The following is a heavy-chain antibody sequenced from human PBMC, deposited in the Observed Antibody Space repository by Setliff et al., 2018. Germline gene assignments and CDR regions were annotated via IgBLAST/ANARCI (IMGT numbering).Heavy chain of an antibody. D-gene: IGHD4-17*01. J-gene: IGHJ4*02. V-gene: IGHV1-46*01. Sequence: ASVKVSCKTSGYSFADSIVTWVRQAPGQGLEWVGITFTTGDMTYIAQKFQGRVTMTKDVSASTVYMELSSLTSADTSIYYCARGQDNYGDYGSSFDHWGQGTLVTVSS. CDR2: TFTTGDMT. CDR1: GYSFADSI. CDR3: ARGQDNYGDYGSSFDH.